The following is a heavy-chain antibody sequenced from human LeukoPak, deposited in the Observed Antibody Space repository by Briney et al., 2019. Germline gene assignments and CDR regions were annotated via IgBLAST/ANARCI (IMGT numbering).Heavy chain of an antibody. Sequence: GGSLRLSCAASGFTFSSYAMHWVRQAPGKGLEWVAVISYDGSNKYYADSVKGRFTISRDNSKNTLYLQMNSLRAEDTAVYYCAREQWWELLPFDYWGQGTLVTVSS. J-gene: IGHJ4*02. CDR3: AREQWWELLPFDY. V-gene: IGHV3-30*01. D-gene: IGHD1-26*01. CDR2: ISYDGSNK. CDR1: GFTFSSYA.